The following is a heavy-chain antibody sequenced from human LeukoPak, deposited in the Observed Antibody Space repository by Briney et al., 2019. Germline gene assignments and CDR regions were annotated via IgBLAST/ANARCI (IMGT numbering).Heavy chain of an antibody. D-gene: IGHD6-19*01. Sequence: GGSLRLSCAASGFSISSSYMSWVRQAPGKGLEWVSIIYSGGRTYYADSVKGRFTISRDNSKNTLYLQMNSLRAEDTAVYYCARDGGGGWYEYFQYWGQGALVTVSS. CDR1: GFSISSSY. CDR2: IYSGGRT. J-gene: IGHJ1*01. CDR3: ARDGGGGWYEYFQY. V-gene: IGHV3-53*01.